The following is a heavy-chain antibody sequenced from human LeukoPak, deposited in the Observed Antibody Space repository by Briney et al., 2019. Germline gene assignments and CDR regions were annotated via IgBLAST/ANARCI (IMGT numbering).Heavy chain of an antibody. Sequence: GRSLRLSCAASGFTFSSYAMHWVRQAPGKGLEWVAVISYDGSNKYYADSVKGRFTISRDNSKNTLYLQMNSLRAEDTAAYYCARNYDYLDYWGQGTLVIVSS. V-gene: IGHV3-30*04. D-gene: IGHD3-16*01. J-gene: IGHJ4*02. CDR2: ISYDGSNK. CDR3: ARNYDYLDY. CDR1: GFTFSSYA.